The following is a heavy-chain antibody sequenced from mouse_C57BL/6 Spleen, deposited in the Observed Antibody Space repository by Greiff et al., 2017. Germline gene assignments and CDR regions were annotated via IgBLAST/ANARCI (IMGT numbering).Heavy chain of an antibody. Sequence: VQLQPSGAELARPGASVKLSCKASGYTFTSYGISWVKQRTGQGLEWIGEIYPRSGNTYYNEKFKGKATLTADKSSSTAYMELRSLTSEDSAVYFCARVDYYGSYFDVWGTGTTVTVSS. D-gene: IGHD1-2*01. CDR2: IYPRSGNT. CDR1: GYTFTSYG. J-gene: IGHJ1*03. CDR3: ARVDYYGSYFDV. V-gene: IGHV1-81*01.